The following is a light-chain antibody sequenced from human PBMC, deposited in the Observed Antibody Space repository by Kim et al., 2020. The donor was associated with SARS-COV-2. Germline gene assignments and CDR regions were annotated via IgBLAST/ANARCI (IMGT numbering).Light chain of an antibody. CDR3: QAWDSSTAEV. J-gene: IGLJ2*01. CDR2: QDS. V-gene: IGLV3-1*01. CDR1: KLGEKD. Sequence: VSQRQTASINCAGDKLGEKDACSYQQKTGQSPVVVIYQDSNRPSGIPERFSEANSGNKATLTISGTQAMDVADYYCQAWDSSTAEVFGGGTKVTV.